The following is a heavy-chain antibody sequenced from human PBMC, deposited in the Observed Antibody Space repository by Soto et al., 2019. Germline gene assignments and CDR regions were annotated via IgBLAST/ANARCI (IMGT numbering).Heavy chain of an antibody. Sequence: PSETLSLTCAVSGSSITSNYYWGWIRQSPGKGLEWIGSIYHSGSTYYNPPLKSRVTISVDTSKNQFSLKLSSVTAADTAVYYCVRDQRSYYSPSLDYWGRGTLVTVSS. CDR3: VRDQRSYYSPSLDY. CDR2: IYHSGST. D-gene: IGHD1-26*01. CDR1: GSSITSNYY. V-gene: IGHV4-38-2*02. J-gene: IGHJ4*02.